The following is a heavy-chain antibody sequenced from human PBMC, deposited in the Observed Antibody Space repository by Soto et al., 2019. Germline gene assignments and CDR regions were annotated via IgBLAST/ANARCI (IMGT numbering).Heavy chain of an antibody. D-gene: IGHD2-15*01. CDR1: GFTLRTYW. J-gene: IGHJ5*02. CDR2: ISSGGTYT. Sequence: GSLLLSCAASGFTLRTYWMHGVRQVPGKGLVWVSRISSGGTYTNYADSAKGRFTISRDSARNTLFLQMNYLTGEDTAVYYCARTFVDGMAGFGPWGQGTLVTVSS. CDR3: ARTFVDGMAGFGP. V-gene: IGHV3-74*01.